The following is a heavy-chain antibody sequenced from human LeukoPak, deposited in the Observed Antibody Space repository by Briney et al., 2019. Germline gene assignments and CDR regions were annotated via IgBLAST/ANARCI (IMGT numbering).Heavy chain of an antibody. D-gene: IGHD2-2*01. CDR1: GFTFSNYG. V-gene: IGHV3-23*01. Sequence: GGSMRLSCAASGFTFSNYGMSWLRQAPGKGLEWVSAISGSGGSTYYADSLKGRLTISRDNSKNTLYLQMNSLRAEDTAVYYCAKGLWDILVVPGAPFDYWGQGTLVTVSS. J-gene: IGHJ4*02. CDR3: AKGLWDILVVPGAPFDY. CDR2: ISGSGGST.